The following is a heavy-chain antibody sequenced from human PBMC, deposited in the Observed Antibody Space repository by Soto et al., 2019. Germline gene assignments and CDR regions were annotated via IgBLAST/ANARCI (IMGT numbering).Heavy chain of an antibody. J-gene: IGHJ4*02. CDR2: IRGSGGST. V-gene: IGHV3-23*01. Sequence: EVQLLESGGGLVQPGGSLRLSCAASGFTFSSYAMSWVRQAPGKGLEWVSAIRGSGGSTYYADSVKGRFTISRDNSKNTLYLQMNSLRAEDTAVYYCAKVRGIVGATPDYWGQGTLVTVSS. CDR3: AKVRGIVGATPDY. CDR1: GFTFSSYA. D-gene: IGHD1-26*01.